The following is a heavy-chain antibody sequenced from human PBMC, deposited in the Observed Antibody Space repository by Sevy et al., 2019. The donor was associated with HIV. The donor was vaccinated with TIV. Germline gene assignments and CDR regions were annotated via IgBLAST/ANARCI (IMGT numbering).Heavy chain of an antibody. CDR1: GFTFSSYG. Sequence: GGSLRLSCAASGFTFSSYGMHWVRQAPGKGLEWVAFIRYDGSNKYYADSVKGRFTISRDNSKNTLYLQMNSLRAEDTAGYYCAKVRCTSCIHYGMDVWGQGTTVTVSS. J-gene: IGHJ6*02. CDR2: IRYDGSNK. V-gene: IGHV3-30*02. CDR3: AKVRCTSCIHYGMDV. D-gene: IGHD2-2*01.